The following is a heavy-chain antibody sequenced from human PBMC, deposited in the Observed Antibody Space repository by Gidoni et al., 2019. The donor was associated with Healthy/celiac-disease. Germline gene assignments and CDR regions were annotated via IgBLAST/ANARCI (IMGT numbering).Heavy chain of an antibody. CDR3: AVRWGFGYYYYGMDV. CDR2: IYSGGGT. Sequence: YLVSTGGGLIQPGCSLTLSCAASGLSVRRNYMSWVREAQGKVLAWGSVIYSGGGTYYAEYVQVRFTSSRYNAKNTLYIEMNSLRAEDTAVYYCAVRWGFGYYYYGMDVWGQGTTVTVSS. CDR1: GLSVRRNY. V-gene: IGHV3-53*02. D-gene: IGHD2-21*01. J-gene: IGHJ6*02.